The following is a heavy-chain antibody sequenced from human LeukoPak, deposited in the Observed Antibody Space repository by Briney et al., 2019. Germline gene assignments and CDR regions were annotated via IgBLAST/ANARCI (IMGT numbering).Heavy chain of an antibody. D-gene: IGHD6-19*01. J-gene: IGHJ4*02. CDR3: ARNGYSSGWYRSVSYYFDY. CDR1: GYTLTELS. V-gene: IGHV1-24*01. Sequence: ASVKVSCKVSGYTLTELSMHWVRQAPGKGLEWMGGFDPEDGETIYAQKLQGRVTMTTDTSTSTAYMELRSLRSDDTAVYYCARNGYSSGWYRSVSYYFDYWGQGTLVAVSS. CDR2: FDPEDGET.